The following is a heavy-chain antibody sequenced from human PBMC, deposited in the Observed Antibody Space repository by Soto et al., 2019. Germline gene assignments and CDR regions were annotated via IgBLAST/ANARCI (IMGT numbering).Heavy chain of an antibody. CDR1: GGSISSSSYY. D-gene: IGHD4-17*01. J-gene: IGHJ4*02. CDR3: ARVEDYGDYFDY. V-gene: IGHV4-39*07. Sequence: SETLSLTCTVSGGSISSSSYYWGWIRQPPGKGLEWIGSIYYSGTTNYNPSLKSRVTISVDTSKNQFSLKLSSVTAADTAVYYCARVEDYGDYFDYWGQGTLVTVSS. CDR2: IYYSGTT.